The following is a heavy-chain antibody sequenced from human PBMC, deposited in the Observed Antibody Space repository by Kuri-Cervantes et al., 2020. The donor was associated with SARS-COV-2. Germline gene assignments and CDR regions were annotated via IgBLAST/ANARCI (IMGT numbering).Heavy chain of an antibody. CDR2: ISSSSSYI. D-gene: IGHD5-18*01. V-gene: IGHV3-21*04. J-gene: IGHJ4*02. CDR1: GFTFSSYS. CDR3: ATGVRGYSYGPDY. Sequence: GGSLRLSCAASGFTFSSYSMNWVRQAPGKGLEWVSSISSSSSYIYYADSVKGRFTISRDNAKNPLYLQMNSLRAGDTAVYYCATGVRGYSYGPDYWGQGTLVTVSS.